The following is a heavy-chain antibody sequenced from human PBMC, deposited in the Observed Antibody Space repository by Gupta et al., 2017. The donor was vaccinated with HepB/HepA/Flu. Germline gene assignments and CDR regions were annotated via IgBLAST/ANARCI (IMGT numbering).Heavy chain of an antibody. J-gene: IGHJ6*02. CDR1: GVSITSSEYY. V-gene: IGHV4-39*01. D-gene: IGHD4-17*01. Sequence: HLQLQESGPGQVKPSETLSLTCSVSGVSITSSEYYWGWIRQSPGKGLEYIGNIHQSGTTYYSPSLKSRVTISVDTSKNQFSLRLRSVTAADTAIYYCASVTTVIAYYGLDVWGQGTTVTVSS. CDR3: ASVTTVIAYYGLDV. CDR2: IHQSGTT.